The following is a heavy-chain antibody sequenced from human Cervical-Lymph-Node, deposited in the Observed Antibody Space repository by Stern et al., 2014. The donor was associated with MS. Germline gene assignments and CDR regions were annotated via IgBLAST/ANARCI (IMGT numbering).Heavy chain of an antibody. J-gene: IGHJ4*02. Sequence: VQLQESGPGLVKPSETLSLTCTVSGGSIRSYYWNWIRQPPGKGLEWVGYIYYSGSTNYNPSLKSRVTISVDTSKNQFSLTLSSMTAADTAVYYCARAVLYYGSGSYSNHFDSWGQGTLVTVSS. CDR1: GGSIRSYY. D-gene: IGHD3-10*01. CDR3: ARAVLYYGSGSYSNHFDS. CDR2: IYYSGST. V-gene: IGHV4-59*01.